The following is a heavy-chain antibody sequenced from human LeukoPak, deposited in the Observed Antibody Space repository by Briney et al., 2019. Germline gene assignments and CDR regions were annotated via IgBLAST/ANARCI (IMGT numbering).Heavy chain of an antibody. Sequence: GGSLRLSCAASGFTFSSYAMSWVRQAPGKGLEWVSAISGSGGSTYYADSVKGRLTISRDNSKNTLYLQMNSLRAEDTAVYYCAKGPGYDFWSGYYNYGMDVWGQGTTVTVSS. CDR2: ISGSGGST. CDR1: GFTFSSYA. D-gene: IGHD3-3*01. CDR3: AKGPGYDFWSGYYNYGMDV. J-gene: IGHJ6*02. V-gene: IGHV3-23*01.